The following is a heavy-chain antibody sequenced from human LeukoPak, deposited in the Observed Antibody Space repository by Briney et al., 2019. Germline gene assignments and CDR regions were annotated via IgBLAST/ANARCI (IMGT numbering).Heavy chain of an antibody. Sequence: SETLSLTCTVSGCSISSYYRSWIRQPPGKGLEWIGYIYYSGSTNYNPSLKSRVTISVDTSKNQFSLKLSSVTAADTAVYYCARGGGSYHLDYWGQGTLVTVSS. CDR3: ARGGGSYHLDY. CDR2: IYYSGST. D-gene: IGHD1-26*01. CDR1: GCSISSYY. V-gene: IGHV4-59*01. J-gene: IGHJ4*02.